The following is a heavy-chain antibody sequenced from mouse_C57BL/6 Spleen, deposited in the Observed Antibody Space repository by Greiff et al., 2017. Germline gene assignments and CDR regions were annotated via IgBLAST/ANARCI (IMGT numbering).Heavy chain of an antibody. J-gene: IGHJ2*01. Sequence: QVQLQQPGAELVMPGASVKLSCKASGYTFTSYWMHWVKQRPGQGLEWIGEIDPSDSYTNYNQKFKGKSTLTVDKSSSTAYMQLSSLTSEDSAVYYCARKGLYYSGGDYWGQGTTLTVSS. CDR3: ARKGLYYSGGDY. V-gene: IGHV1-69*01. D-gene: IGHD1-1*02. CDR2: IDPSDSYT. CDR1: GYTFTSYW.